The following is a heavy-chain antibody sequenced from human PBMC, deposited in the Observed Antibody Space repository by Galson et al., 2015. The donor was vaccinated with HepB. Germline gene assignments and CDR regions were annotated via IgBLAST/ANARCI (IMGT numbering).Heavy chain of an antibody. Sequence: SLRLSCAASGFTFSSYSMNWVRQAPGKGLEWVSSISSSSSYIYYADSVKGRFTISRNNAKNSLYLQMNSLRAEDTAVYYCARVHGSGWYYFDYWGQGTLVTVSS. V-gene: IGHV3-21*01. D-gene: IGHD6-19*01. J-gene: IGHJ4*02. CDR3: ARVHGSGWYYFDY. CDR2: ISSSSSYI. CDR1: GFTFSSYS.